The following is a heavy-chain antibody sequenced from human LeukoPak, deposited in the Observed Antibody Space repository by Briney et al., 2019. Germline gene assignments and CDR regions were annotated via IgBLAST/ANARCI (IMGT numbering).Heavy chain of an antibody. CDR1: GFTFDTYW. CDR2: IKQDGSEE. Sequence: QTGGSLRLSCAASGFTFDTYWMSWVRQAPGKGLEWVANIKQDGSEECYVDSVRGRFTISRDNAKNSLYLQMNSLRAEDTAMYYCSNGIYSSSYWGQGTLVTVSS. D-gene: IGHD6-6*01. V-gene: IGHV3-7*01. J-gene: IGHJ4*02. CDR3: SNGIYSSSY.